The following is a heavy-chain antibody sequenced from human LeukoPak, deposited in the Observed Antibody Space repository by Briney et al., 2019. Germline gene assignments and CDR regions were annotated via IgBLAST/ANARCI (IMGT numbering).Heavy chain of an antibody. CDR2: IYTRGST. D-gene: IGHD2-15*01. CDR3: ARGRYCSADICSGGDAFDI. J-gene: IGHJ3*02. CDR1: GGSINNYY. V-gene: IGHV4-4*07. Sequence: SETLSLTCTVSGGSINNYYWSWIRQPAGKGLEWIGRIYTRGSTNYNPSLKSRVTMSVDTSKNQFSLKLSSVHAADTAVYYCARGRYCSADICSGGDAFDIWGQGTMVSVSS.